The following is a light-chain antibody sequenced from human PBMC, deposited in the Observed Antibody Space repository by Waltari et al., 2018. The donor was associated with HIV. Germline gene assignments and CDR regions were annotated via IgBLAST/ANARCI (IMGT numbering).Light chain of an antibody. V-gene: IGKV1-39*01. J-gene: IGKJ3*01. CDR3: QQSYSIPPT. CDR2: AAS. Sequence: DIQMTQSPSSLSASVGDRVTITCRARQSISSYLNWYQQKPGKAPNLLIYAASSFQSGVRSRFSGSGSGTDFTLTISSLQPEDFATYYCQQSYSIPPTFGPGTKVDIK. CDR1: QSISSY.